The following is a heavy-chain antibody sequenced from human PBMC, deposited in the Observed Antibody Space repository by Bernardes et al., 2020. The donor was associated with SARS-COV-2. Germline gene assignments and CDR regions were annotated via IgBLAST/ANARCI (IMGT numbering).Heavy chain of an antibody. D-gene: IGHD6-13*01. J-gene: IGHJ6*02. CDR1: GGTFSSYA. CDR3: ARDHYSSSWYLYYYYYGMDV. Sequence: SVKVSCKASGGTFSSYAISWVRQAPGQGLEWMGGIIPIFGTANYAQKFQGRVTITADESTSTAYMELSSLRSEDTAVYYCARDHYSSSWYLYYYYYGMDVWGQGTTVTVSS. V-gene: IGHV1-69*13. CDR2: IIPIFGTA.